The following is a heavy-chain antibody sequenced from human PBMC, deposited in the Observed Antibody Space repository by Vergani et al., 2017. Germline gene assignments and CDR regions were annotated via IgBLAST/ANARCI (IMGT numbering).Heavy chain of an antibody. CDR1: GFTFSSYS. Sequence: EVQLVESGGGLVKPGGSLRLSCAASGFTFSSYSMNWVRQAPGKGLEWVSSISSSISYIYYADSVKGRFTISRDNAKNSLYLQMNSLRAEDTAVYYCARDGVQLWSTNYYYYYMDVWGKGTTVTVSS. CDR3: ARDGVQLWSTNYYYYYMDV. CDR2: ISSSISYI. D-gene: IGHD5-18*01. J-gene: IGHJ6*03. V-gene: IGHV3-21*01.